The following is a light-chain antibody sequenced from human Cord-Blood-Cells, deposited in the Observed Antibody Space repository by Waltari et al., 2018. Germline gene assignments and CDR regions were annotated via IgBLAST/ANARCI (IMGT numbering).Light chain of an antibody. CDR3: QSYDSSLSGYV. V-gene: IGLV1-40*01. Sequence: QSVLTLPPSVSGAPGQRVTISCTGSSSKIGEGSDVHWYQQLPGTAPKLLIYGNSNRPSGVPDRFSGSKSGTSASLAITGLQAEDEADYYCQSYDSSLSGYVFGTGTKVTVL. CDR2: GNS. J-gene: IGLJ1*01. CDR1: SSKIGEGSD.